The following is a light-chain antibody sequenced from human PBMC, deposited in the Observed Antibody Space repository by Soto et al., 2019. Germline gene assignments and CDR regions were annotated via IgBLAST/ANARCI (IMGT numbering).Light chain of an antibody. CDR3: SSYTSSSTLVI. V-gene: IGLV2-14*03. Sequence: QSALTQPASVSGSPGQSITISCTGTSSDVGGYNYVSWYQQHPGKAPKLMIYDVSNRPSGVSNRFSGSKSGNTASLTIPGLQAEDEADYYCSSYTSSSTLVICGGGTKLTVL. CDR1: SSDVGGYNY. CDR2: DVS. J-gene: IGLJ2*01.